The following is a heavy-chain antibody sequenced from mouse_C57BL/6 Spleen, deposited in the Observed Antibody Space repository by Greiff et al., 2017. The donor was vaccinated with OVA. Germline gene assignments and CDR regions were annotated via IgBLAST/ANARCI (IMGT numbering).Heavy chain of an antibody. J-gene: IGHJ4*01. CDR2: INPGSGGT. Sequence: QVQLQQSGAELVRPGTSVKVSCKASGYAFTNYLIEWVKQRPGQGLEWIGVINPGSGGTNYNEKFKGKATLTADKSSSPAYMQLSSLTSEDSAVYCCTRTLDYDAMDDWGQGTSVTVSS. CDR1: GYAFTNYL. D-gene: IGHD1-1*01. V-gene: IGHV1-54*01. CDR3: TRTLDYDAMDD.